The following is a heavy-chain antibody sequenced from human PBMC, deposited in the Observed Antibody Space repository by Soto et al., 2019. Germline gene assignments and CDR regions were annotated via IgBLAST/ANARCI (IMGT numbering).Heavy chain of an antibody. J-gene: IGHJ4*01. CDR1: GNTGISYS. D-gene: IGHD3-16*01. V-gene: IGHV1-3*01. Sequence: GASVKVSCKASGNTGISYSIHWVRQAPGQRLEWMGCINAGNGNTKYSQKFQGRVTITRDTSASTGYMELSSLRSEDTAVYYCERDRGGGPDYWG. CDR3: ERDRGGGPDY. CDR2: INAGNGNT.